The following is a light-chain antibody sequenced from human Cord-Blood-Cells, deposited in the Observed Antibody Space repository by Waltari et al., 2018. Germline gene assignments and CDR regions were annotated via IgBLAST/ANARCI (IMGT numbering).Light chain of an antibody. CDR3: QAWDSSTSYWV. Sequence: SYELTQPPSVSVSPGQTASITCSGDKLGDKYACWYQQKPGQSPVLVINQDSKRPSGIPERFSGSNSGNTATLTISGTQAMDEADYYCQAWDSSTSYWVFGGGTKLTVL. CDR2: QDS. CDR1: KLGDKY. J-gene: IGLJ3*02. V-gene: IGLV3-1*01.